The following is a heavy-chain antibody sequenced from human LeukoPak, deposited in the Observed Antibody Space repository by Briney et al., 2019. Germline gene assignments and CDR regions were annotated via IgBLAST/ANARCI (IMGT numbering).Heavy chain of an antibody. Sequence: PGGSLRLSCAASGFTFSSYSMNWVRQAPGKGLEWGSSISSSSSYIYYADSVKGRFTISRDNAKNSLYLQMNSLRAEDTAVYYCARDLQFWSGYYVDYWGQGTLVTVSS. D-gene: IGHD3-3*02. CDR3: ARDLQFWSGYYVDY. CDR2: ISSSSSYI. CDR1: GFTFSSYS. J-gene: IGHJ4*02. V-gene: IGHV3-21*01.